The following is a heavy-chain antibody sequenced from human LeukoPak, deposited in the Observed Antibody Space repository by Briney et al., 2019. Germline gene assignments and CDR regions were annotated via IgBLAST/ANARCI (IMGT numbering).Heavy chain of an antibody. CDR3: ARDQGLLVVAGRFGY. J-gene: IGHJ4*02. CDR2: ISSSNSYM. Sequence: GGSLRLSCAASGFTFSSDSMNWVRQAPGKGLEWVSSISSSNSYMYNADSVKGRFTISRDNAKNSLYLQMNSLRAEDTAVYYCARDQGLLVVAGRFGYWGQGTLVTVSS. CDR1: GFTFSSDS. D-gene: IGHD6-19*01. V-gene: IGHV3-21*01.